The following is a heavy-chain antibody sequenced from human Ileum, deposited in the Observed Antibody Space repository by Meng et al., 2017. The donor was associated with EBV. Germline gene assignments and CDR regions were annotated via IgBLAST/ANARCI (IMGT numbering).Heavy chain of an antibody. J-gene: IGHJ4*02. Sequence: EVQGMQSGGVLVQPGGAWRLSCAAAGFTLSSYWVHWVRQAPGKGLVWVPRINPDGSVINYAKSVQGPFTTSRDNAKHTVYLQMYNLRADDTAVYYCAKDCFGDKDSWGQGTLVTVSS. D-gene: IGHD2-21*01. V-gene: IGHV3-74*01. CDR1: GFTLSSYW. CDR2: INPDGSVI. CDR3: AKDCFGDKDS.